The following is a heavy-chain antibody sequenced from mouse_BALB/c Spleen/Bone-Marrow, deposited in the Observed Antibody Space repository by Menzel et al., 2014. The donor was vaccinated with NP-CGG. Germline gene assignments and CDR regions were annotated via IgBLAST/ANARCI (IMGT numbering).Heavy chain of an antibody. Sequence: DVQLVESGGDLVKPGGSLKLSCAASGFTFSSYGMSWVRQTPDKRLEWVATISSGGSYTYYPDSVKGRFTISRDNAKNTLYLQMSSLKSEDTAMYYCARHRDAIDYWGQGTSVTVSS. J-gene: IGHJ4*01. D-gene: IGHD3-3*01. CDR2: ISSGGSYT. CDR3: ARHRDAIDY. V-gene: IGHV5-6*01. CDR1: GFTFSSYG.